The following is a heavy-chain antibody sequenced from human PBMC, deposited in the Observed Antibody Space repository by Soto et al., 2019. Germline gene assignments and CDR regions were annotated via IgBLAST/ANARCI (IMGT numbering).Heavy chain of an antibody. CDR3: ARTVGAAYYFDF. D-gene: IGHD1-26*01. CDR1: GDSMTKYY. Sequence: KPSETLSLTCTVSGDSMTKYYWSWVRQPAGKGLEWIGRIYTSGSTNYNPSLKSRVTMSIDTSNNHFSLNLKSVTAADTAVYYCARTVGAAYYFDFWGQGALVTVSS. J-gene: IGHJ4*02. V-gene: IGHV4-4*07. CDR2: IYTSGST.